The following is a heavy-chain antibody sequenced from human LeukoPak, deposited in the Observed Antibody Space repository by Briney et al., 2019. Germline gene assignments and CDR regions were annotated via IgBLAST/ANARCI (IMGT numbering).Heavy chain of an antibody. V-gene: IGHV4-59*01. D-gene: IGHD1-26*01. Sequence: SETLSLTCTVSGGSISSYYWSWIRQPPGKGLEWIGYIYHSGTTNYNPSLKSRVTISVDTPKSQFSLKLSSVTAADTAIYYCARNIVGPRQVDYWGQGTLVTVSS. J-gene: IGHJ4*02. CDR3: ARNIVGPRQVDY. CDR2: IYHSGTT. CDR1: GGSISSYY.